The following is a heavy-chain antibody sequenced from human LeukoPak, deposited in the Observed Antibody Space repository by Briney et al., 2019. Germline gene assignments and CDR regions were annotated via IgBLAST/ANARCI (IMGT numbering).Heavy chain of an antibody. V-gene: IGHV3-74*01. CDR1: GFTFSSYW. J-gene: IGHJ2*01. D-gene: IGHD3-10*01. Sequence: GGSLRLSCAASGFTFSSYWMHWVRQAPGKGLVWVSRINSDGSSTSYADSVKGRFTISRDNAKNSLYLQMNSLRTEDTALYYCAKDRRHTVSGGYFDLWGRGTLVIVSS. CDR2: INSDGSST. CDR3: AKDRRHTVSGGYFDL.